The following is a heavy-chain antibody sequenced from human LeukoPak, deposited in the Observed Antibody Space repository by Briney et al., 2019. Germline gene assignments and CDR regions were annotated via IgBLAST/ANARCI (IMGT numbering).Heavy chain of an antibody. D-gene: IGHD6-19*01. V-gene: IGHV1-18*04. CDR1: GYTFTIDG. CDR3: ASTYSSGWFYYFDS. J-gene: IGHJ4*02. Sequence: AAVRVSSKASGYTFTIDGSSWGRQAPGQGREWMGWISAYNGNRNYAQKLQGRVTMTTDTSTSTAYMELRSLRSDDTAVYYCASTYSSGWFYYFDSWGQGTLVTVSS. CDR2: ISAYNGNR.